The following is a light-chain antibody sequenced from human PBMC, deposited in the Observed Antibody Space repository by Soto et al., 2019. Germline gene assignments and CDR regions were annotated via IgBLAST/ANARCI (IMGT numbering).Light chain of an antibody. J-gene: IGKJ2*01. CDR3: HQRSNWPPYT. CDR1: PSVSSY. CDR2: DAS. Sequence: EIVLTQSPATLSLSPGERATLSCRASPSVSSYLAWYQQKPGQAPRLLIYDASNSATGIPSRFSGSGFGTDFTLPISSLEPEDFAVYYCHQRSNWPPYTFGQGTKLEIK. V-gene: IGKV3-11*01.